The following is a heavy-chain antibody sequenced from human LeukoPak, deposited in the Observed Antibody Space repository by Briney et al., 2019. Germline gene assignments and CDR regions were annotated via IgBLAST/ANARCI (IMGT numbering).Heavy chain of an antibody. CDR2: FRSSGDTI. V-gene: IGHV3-48*01. J-gene: IGHJ4*02. CDR3: VPDWPVW. D-gene: IGHD3-16*01. CDR1: GFALSSYG. Sequence: GGSLRLSCAASGFALSSYGMHGARQAPGEGLEWRSYFRSSGDTIYYADSVKGPFTISSDNAKNSLHLQMNSLKVEDTAMYYCVPDWPVWWGQGTLVTVSS.